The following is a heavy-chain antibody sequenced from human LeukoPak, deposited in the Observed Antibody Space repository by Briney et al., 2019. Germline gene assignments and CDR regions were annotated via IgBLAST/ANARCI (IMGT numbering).Heavy chain of an antibody. CDR3: ARDTLSGVLIGPRMDV. J-gene: IGHJ6*02. D-gene: IGHD3-3*01. Sequence: PGGSLRLSCAASGFTFSSYWMSWVRQAPGKGLEWVAIIKQDGSENYCAGSVKGRFTISRDNAKNSLYLQMNSLRAEDTAVYYCARDTLSGVLIGPRMDVWGQGTTVTVSS. V-gene: IGHV3-7*01. CDR2: IKQDGSEN. CDR1: GFTFSSYW.